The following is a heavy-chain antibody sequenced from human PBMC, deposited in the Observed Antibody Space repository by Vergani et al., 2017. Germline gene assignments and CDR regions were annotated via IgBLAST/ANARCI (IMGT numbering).Heavy chain of an antibody. Sequence: QVQLQESGPGLVKPSETLSLTCTVSGGSVSSGSYYWSWIRQPPGKGLEWIGYINYSGSTNYNPSLKSRVTISVDTSKNQFSLRLNSVTAADTAVYYCAREEIAVATFDFWGQGTLVTVSS. J-gene: IGHJ4*02. D-gene: IGHD6-19*01. V-gene: IGHV4-61*01. CDR1: GGSVSSGSYY. CDR2: INYSGST. CDR3: AREEIAVATFDF.